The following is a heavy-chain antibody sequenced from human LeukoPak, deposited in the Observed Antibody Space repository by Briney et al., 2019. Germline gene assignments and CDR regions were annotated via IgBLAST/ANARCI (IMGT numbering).Heavy chain of an antibody. V-gene: IGHV6-1*01. D-gene: IGHD2-15*01. CDR1: GDSFSSNSAA. Sequence: SQTLSLTCAISGDSFSSNSAAWNWLRQSPSRGLEWLGRTYYRSEWYNDYAVSVKSRITINPDTSKNQFSLQLNSVTPEDTAVYYCAREGYCSGGSCAPDYWGQGTLVTVSS. CDR3: AREGYCSGGSCAPDY. J-gene: IGHJ4*02. CDR2: TYYRSEWYN.